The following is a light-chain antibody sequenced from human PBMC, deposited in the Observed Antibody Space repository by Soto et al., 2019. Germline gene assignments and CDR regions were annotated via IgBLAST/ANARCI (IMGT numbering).Light chain of an antibody. CDR1: QSVSSY. J-gene: IGKJ3*01. CDR3: QQRSNWPSFT. V-gene: IGKV3-11*01. Sequence: EIVLTQSPATLSLSPGERATLSCRASQSVSSYLAWSQQKPGQAPRLLIYDASNRATGIPARFSGSGSGTDFTLTISSLEPEDFAVYYCQQRSNWPSFTFGPGTKVDI. CDR2: DAS.